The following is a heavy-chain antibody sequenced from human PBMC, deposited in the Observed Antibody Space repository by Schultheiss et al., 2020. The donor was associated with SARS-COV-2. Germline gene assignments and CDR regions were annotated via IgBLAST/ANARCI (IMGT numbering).Heavy chain of an antibody. V-gene: IGHV4-59*12. CDR3: AAPIRGVINY. CDR2: IYYSGST. CDR1: GGSISSYD. D-gene: IGHD3-10*01. J-gene: IGHJ4*02. Sequence: SETLSLTCTVSGGSISSYDWSWIRQPPGKGLECIGYIYYSGSTNYNPSLKSRVTISVDTSKNQFSLKLSSVTAADTAVYYCAAPIRGVINYWGQGTLVTVSS.